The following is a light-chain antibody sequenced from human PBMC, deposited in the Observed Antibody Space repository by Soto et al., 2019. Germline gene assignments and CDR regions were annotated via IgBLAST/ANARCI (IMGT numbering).Light chain of an antibody. Sequence: DIQMTQSPSTLARSVGDRVTITCRASQTISSWLAWYQQKPGKAPKLLIYKASTLKSGVPSRFSGNGSGTEFTLTISSLQPDDFATYYCQHYNSYSEAVGQGTKVDIK. CDR3: QHYNSYSEA. CDR2: KAS. J-gene: IGKJ1*01. CDR1: QTISSW. V-gene: IGKV1-5*03.